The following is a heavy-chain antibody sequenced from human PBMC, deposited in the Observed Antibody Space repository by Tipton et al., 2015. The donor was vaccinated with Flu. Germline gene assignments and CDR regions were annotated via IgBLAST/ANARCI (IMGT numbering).Heavy chain of an antibody. V-gene: IGHV4-38-2*01. D-gene: IGHD3-10*01. CDR3: ARTTYYYGSGSSDY. Sequence: TLSLTCAVSGYSIGSGSYWGWIRQPPGKGLEWIGSIYHSGSTYYNPSLKSRVTISVDMAKNQFSQRLSSVTAADTAVYYCARTTYYYGSGSSDYWGQGTLVTVSS. CDR1: GYSIGSGSY. J-gene: IGHJ4*02. CDR2: IYHSGST.